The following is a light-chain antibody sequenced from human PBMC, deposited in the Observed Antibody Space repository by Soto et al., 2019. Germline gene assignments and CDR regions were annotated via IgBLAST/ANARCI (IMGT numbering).Light chain of an antibody. CDR2: GAS. CDR3: QRYGSSPRT. Sequence: EIELTQSPGTLSLSPGERATLSCRASQSVSSSYLAWYQQKPGQAPRLLIYGASSRATGIPDRFSGSGSGTDFTLTISRLEPEDFAVYYCQRYGSSPRTFGQGTKVEIK. CDR1: QSVSSSY. J-gene: IGKJ1*01. V-gene: IGKV3-20*01.